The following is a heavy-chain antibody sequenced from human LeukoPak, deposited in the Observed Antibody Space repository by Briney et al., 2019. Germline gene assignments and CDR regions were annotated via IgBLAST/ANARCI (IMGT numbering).Heavy chain of an antibody. Sequence: GASVKVSCKASGYTFTGYYMHWVRQAPGQGREWMGWINPNSGGTNYAQTFQGRVTMTRDTSISTAYMELSRLRSDDTAVYYCARDRHRGGPNWFDPWGQGTLVTVSS. CDR2: INPNSGGT. CDR1: GYTFTGYY. J-gene: IGHJ5*02. CDR3: ARDRHRGGPNWFDP. D-gene: IGHD3-10*01. V-gene: IGHV1-2*02.